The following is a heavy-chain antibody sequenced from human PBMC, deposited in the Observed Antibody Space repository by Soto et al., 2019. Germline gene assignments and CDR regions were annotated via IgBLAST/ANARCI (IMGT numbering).Heavy chain of an antibody. J-gene: IGHJ5*02. CDR3: ARGLTVNIVATISNWFDP. CDR2: INHSGST. D-gene: IGHD5-12*01. Sequence: SETLSLTCAVYGGSFSGYYWSWIRPPPGKGLEWIGEINHSGSTNYNPSLKSRVTISVDTSKNQFSLKLSSVTAADTAVYYCARGLTVNIVATISNWFDPWGQGTLVTVSS. CDR1: GGSFSGYY. V-gene: IGHV4-34*01.